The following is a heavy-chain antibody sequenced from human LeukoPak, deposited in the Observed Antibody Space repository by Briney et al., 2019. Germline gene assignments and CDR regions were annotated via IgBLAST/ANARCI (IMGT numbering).Heavy chain of an antibody. CDR2: FNPSVGST. CDR3: ARDIVAATSY. J-gene: IGHJ4*02. D-gene: IGHD1-26*01. Sequence: ASVTVSCKASGYTFTSYYMHWMRHAPGQGLEWMGRFNPSVGSTSYAQKFQGRVTMTRDTSTSADYKELRSLRTEEPDVYYSARDIVAATSYWGQGTLVSVSS. V-gene: IGHV1-46*01. CDR1: GYTFTSYY.